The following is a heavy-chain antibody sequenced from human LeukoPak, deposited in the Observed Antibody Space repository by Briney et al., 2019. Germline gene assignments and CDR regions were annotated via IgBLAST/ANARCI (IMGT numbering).Heavy chain of an antibody. CDR3: ARDRPNYDFWSGYYYYYGMDV. D-gene: IGHD3-3*01. CDR2: INPNSGGT. J-gene: IGHJ6*02. Sequence: ASVKVSCKASGYTFTGYYMHWVRQAPGQGLEWMGWINPNSGGTNYAQKFQGRVTMTRDTSISTAYMELSRLRSDDTAVYYCARDRPNYDFWSGYYYYYGMDVWGQGTTVTVSS. CDR1: GYTFTGYY. V-gene: IGHV1-2*02.